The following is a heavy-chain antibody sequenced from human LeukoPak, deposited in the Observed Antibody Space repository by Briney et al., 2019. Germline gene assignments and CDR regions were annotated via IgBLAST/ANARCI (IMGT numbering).Heavy chain of an antibody. CDR1: GFTFSNSW. Sequence: GGSLRLSCLASGFTFSNSWMTWVRQAPGRGLEWVANIKEDGSDKQYVDSVRGRFTISRDNAKNSLYLQMNSLRAEDTAVYYCARDGYNPDAFDIWGQGTMVTVSS. CDR3: ARDGYNPDAFDI. D-gene: IGHD5-24*01. V-gene: IGHV3-7*01. J-gene: IGHJ3*02. CDR2: IKEDGSDK.